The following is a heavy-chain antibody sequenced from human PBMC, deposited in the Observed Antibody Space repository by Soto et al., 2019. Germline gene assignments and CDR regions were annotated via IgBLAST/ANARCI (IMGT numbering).Heavy chain of an antibody. J-gene: IGHJ6*02. D-gene: IGHD3-3*01. CDR2: IYWDDDK. V-gene: IGHV2-5*02. CDR3: AHISTRYDFWSGDGGYYYYYGMDV. Sequence: ESGPTLVNPTQSLTLTCSFSGFSLTTTEVAVGWIRQPPGKALEWLALIYWDDDKRYSPSLKSRLTITKDTFKNQVVLTMTNMDPVDTATYYCAHISTRYDFWSGDGGYYYYYGMDVWGQGTTVTVSS. CDR1: GFSLTTTEVA.